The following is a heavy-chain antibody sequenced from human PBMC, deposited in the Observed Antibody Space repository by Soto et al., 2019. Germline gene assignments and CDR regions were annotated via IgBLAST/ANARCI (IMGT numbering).Heavy chain of an antibody. J-gene: IGHJ4*02. CDR3: VKGAWLDY. V-gene: IGHV3-23*01. CDR2: IRGSSGST. CDR1: GFTFSTFD. Sequence: EVQLLESGGSLIQPGGSLILSCAASGFTFSTFDMTWVRQPPGKGLEWVSLIRGSSGSTYYADSVKGRFTISKDNSKNTLYLQMNSLRAEDTAVYFCVKGAWLDYWGQGNMVTVSS.